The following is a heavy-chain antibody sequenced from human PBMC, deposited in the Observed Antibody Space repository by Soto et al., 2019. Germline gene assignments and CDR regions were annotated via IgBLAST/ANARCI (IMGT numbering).Heavy chain of an antibody. V-gene: IGHV4-59*01. CDR2: IYYSGST. J-gene: IGHJ6*02. Sequence: PSETLSLTCTVSGGSISSYYWNWIRQPPGKGLEWIGYIYYSGSTNNNPSLKSRVTISVDTSKNQFSLKLRSVTAADTAVYYCARDTTRGELLHGMDVWGQGTTVTVSS. CDR3: ARDTTRGELLHGMDV. D-gene: IGHD1-1*01. CDR1: GGSISSYY.